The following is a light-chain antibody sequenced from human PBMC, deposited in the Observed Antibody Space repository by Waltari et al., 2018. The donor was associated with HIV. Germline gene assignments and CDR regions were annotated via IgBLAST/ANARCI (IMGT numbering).Light chain of an antibody. CDR2: KAS. CDR1: QSITTW. J-gene: IGKJ5*01. CDR3: QQYNSFPIT. V-gene: IGKV1-5*03. Sequence: DIQMTQSPSTLSASVGDRVTITCRASQSITTWLAWYQQKPGKAPKLLIYKASSVESGVPSRFSGSGSGTEFTLTISSLQPDDFATYYCQQYNSFPITFGQGTRLEIK.